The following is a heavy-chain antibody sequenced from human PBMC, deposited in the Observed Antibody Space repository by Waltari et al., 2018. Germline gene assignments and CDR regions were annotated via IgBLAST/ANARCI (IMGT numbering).Heavy chain of an antibody. V-gene: IGHV3-48*03. CDR1: GFTFSSYI. D-gene: IGHD1-26*01. Sequence: EVQLVESGGGLVQPGESLRLSCTASGFTFSSYILTWVRQAPGKGLEWISHISGRGDNMDYADSVKGRFTISRDNAKNSVYLQMNSLRVEDTAVYYCARDLSGSYENNAYFPHWGQGTLVTVSS. CDR2: ISGRGDNM. CDR3: ARDLSGSYENNAYFPH. J-gene: IGHJ1*01.